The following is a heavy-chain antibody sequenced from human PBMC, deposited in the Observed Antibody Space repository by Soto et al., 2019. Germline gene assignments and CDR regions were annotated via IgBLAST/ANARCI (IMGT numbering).Heavy chain of an antibody. CDR3: ATAFCGYRGYHSFFDC. D-gene: IGHD5-12*01. J-gene: IGHJ4*02. V-gene: IGHV4-30-4*01. CDR1: GGSISSGDYY. CDR2: IYYSGST. Sequence: SETLSLTCTVSGGSISSGDYYWSWIRQPPGKGLEWIGYIYYSGSTYYNPSLKSRVTISVDTSTNQFSLKLRSVTAADTAAYYRATAFCGYRGYHSFFDCWDQGSLVTVSS.